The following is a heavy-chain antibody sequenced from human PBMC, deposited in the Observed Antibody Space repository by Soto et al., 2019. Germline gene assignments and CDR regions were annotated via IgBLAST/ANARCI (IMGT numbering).Heavy chain of an antibody. J-gene: IGHJ4*02. Sequence: QVHLVQSGAEVKKPGASVKVSCKASGYTFTSYGITWVRQAPGQGLEWMGWISAHNGNTDYAQKLQGRVMVTRETSTRTASLELRSLRSDDTAVDYCARGSYGDNGRQGALVAVSP. CDR1: GYTFTSYG. D-gene: IGHD1-26*01. CDR3: ARGSYGDN. CDR2: ISAHNGNT. V-gene: IGHV1-18*01.